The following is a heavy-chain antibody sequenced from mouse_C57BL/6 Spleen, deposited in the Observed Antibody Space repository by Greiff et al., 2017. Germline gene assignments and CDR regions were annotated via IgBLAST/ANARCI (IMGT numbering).Heavy chain of an antibody. CDR1: GFTFTDYY. V-gene: IGHV7-3*01. CDR2: IRNKANGYTT. CDR3: ARYEGDY. Sequence: EVKLMESGGGLVQPGGSLSLSCAASGFTFTDYYMSWVRQPPGKALEWLGFIRNKANGYTTEYSASVKGRFTISRDNSHSILYLQMNALRAEDSATYYCARYEGDYWGQGTTLTVSS. J-gene: IGHJ2*01.